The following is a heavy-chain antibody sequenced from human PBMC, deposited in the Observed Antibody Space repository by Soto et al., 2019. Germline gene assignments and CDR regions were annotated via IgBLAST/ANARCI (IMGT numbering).Heavy chain of an antibody. CDR1: GGSISSGGYS. Sequence: QLQLQESGSGLVKPSQTLSLTCAVSGGSISSGGYSWSWIRQPPGKGLEWIGYIYHSGSSYYNPSLKSRVTISVDRSKNQFSLKLSSVTAADTAVYYCARAGYSYGPYGMDVWGQGTTVTVSS. CDR3: ARAGYSYGPYGMDV. D-gene: IGHD5-18*01. CDR2: IYHSGSS. V-gene: IGHV4-30-2*01. J-gene: IGHJ6*02.